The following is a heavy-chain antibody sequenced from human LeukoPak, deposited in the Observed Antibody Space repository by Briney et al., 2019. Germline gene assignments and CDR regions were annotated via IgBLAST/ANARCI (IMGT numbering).Heavy chain of an antibody. Sequence: SQTLSLTCAISGDSVSSNRAAWNWIRQFPSRGLEWLGRTHYRSKWHNDYALSVKSRISINPDTSKNQFSLQLNSVTPEDTTMYYCAREMDALDIWGQGTMVTVSS. CDR1: GDSVSSNRAA. CDR2: THYRSKWHN. V-gene: IGHV6-1*01. J-gene: IGHJ3*02. CDR3: AREMDALDI.